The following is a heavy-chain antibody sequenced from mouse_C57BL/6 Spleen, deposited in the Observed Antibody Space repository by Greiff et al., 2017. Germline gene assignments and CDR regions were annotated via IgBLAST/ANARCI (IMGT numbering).Heavy chain of an antibody. Sequence: VQLVESGAELARPGASVKMSCKASGYTFTSYTMHWVKQRPGQGLEWIGYINPSSGYTKYNQKFKDKATLTADKSSSTAYMQLSSLTSEDSAVYYCAREDGYYFDYWGQGTTLTVSS. J-gene: IGHJ2*01. CDR1: GYTFTSYT. V-gene: IGHV1-4*01. CDR3: AREDGYYFDY. D-gene: IGHD2-3*01. CDR2: INPSSGYT.